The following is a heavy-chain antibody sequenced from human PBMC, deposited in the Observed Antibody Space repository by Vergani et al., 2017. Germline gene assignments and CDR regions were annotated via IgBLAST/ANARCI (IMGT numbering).Heavy chain of an antibody. Sequence: EVQLVESGGGLVQPGRSLRLSCAASGFTFDDYAMHWVRQAPGKGLEWVSYISSSGNTIYYADSVKGRFTISRDNAKNSLDLQMNSLRAEDTAVYYCARVGVFAMVRRRALDYWGQGTLVTVSS. CDR2: ISSSGNTI. CDR1: GFTFDDYA. V-gene: IGHV3-48*01. D-gene: IGHD3-10*01. J-gene: IGHJ4*02. CDR3: ARVGVFAMVRRRALDY.